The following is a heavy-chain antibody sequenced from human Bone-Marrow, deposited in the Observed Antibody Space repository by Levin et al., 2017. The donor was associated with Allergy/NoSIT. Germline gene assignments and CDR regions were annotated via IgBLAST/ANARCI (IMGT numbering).Heavy chain of an antibody. Sequence: LSLTCAASGFSFSSYWMHWVRPAPGKGLVWVSRIHSDGSSTGYADSVKGRFTISRDNAKNTLYLQMNSLRAEDTAVYYCARYLYSSGWYYFDYWGQGTLVTVSS. J-gene: IGHJ4*02. CDR2: IHSDGSST. D-gene: IGHD6-19*01. V-gene: IGHV3-74*01. CDR1: GFSFSSYW. CDR3: ARYLYSSGWYYFDY.